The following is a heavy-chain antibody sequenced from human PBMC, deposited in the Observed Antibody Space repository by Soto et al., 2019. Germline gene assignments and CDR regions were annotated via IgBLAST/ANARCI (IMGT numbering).Heavy chain of an antibody. V-gene: IGHV3-33*01. CDR3: ARGSCRGGSCYSGYYYGRDV. Sequence: SLKISCAASGFTFSSYGMHWVRQAPGKGLEWVAVIWYDGSNKYYADSVKGRFTISRDNSKNTLYLQMNSLRAEETAVYYCARGSCRGGSCYSGYYYGRDVWGPGTTVSVSS. D-gene: IGHD2-15*01. CDR2: IWYDGSNK. J-gene: IGHJ6*02. CDR1: GFTFSSYG.